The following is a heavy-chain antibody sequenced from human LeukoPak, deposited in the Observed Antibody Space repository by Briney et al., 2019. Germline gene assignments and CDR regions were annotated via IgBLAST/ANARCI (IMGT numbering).Heavy chain of an antibody. D-gene: IGHD5-24*01. J-gene: IGHJ4*02. CDR3: AREYGYNTPHFDY. CDR1: GFTFSSYG. CDR2: IWYDGSNK. Sequence: GGSLRLSCAASGFTFSSYGTHWVRQAPGKGLEWVAVIWYDGSNKYYADSVKGRFTISRDNSKNTLYLQMNSLRAEDTAVYYCAREYGYNTPHFDYWGQGTLVTVSS. V-gene: IGHV3-33*01.